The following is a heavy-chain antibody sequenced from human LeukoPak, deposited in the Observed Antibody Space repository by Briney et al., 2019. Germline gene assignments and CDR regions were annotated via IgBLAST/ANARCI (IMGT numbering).Heavy chain of an antibody. CDR1: GYTFTSYG. V-gene: IGHV1-18*01. Sequence: ASVTVSCKASGYTFTSYGISWVRQAPGQGLEWMGWISAYNGNTNYAQKLQGRVTMTTDTSTSTAYMELRSLRSDDTAVYYCARNAYYYDSSGYYYSDGPFDYWGQGTLVTVSS. CDR2: ISAYNGNT. D-gene: IGHD3-22*01. J-gene: IGHJ4*02. CDR3: ARNAYYYDSSGYYYSDGPFDY.